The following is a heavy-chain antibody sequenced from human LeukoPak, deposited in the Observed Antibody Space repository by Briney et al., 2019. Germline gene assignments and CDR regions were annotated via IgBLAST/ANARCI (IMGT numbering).Heavy chain of an antibody. J-gene: IGHJ6*02. V-gene: IGHV4-61*01. CDR2: IYYSGST. CDR3: ARGPYYYYGMDV. Sequence: PSETLSLTCTVSGGSFSSGSYYWSWIRQPPGKGLEWIGYIYYSGSTNYNPSLKSRVTISVDTSKNQFSLKLSSVTAADTAVYYCARGPYYYYGMDVWGQGTTVTVSS. CDR1: GGSFSSGSYY.